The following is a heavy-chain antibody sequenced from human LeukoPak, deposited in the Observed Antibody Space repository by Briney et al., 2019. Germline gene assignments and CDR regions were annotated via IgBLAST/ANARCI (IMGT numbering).Heavy chain of an antibody. J-gene: IGHJ4*02. CDR1: GFTFSSYS. D-gene: IGHD2-21*01. V-gene: IGHV3-23*01. Sequence: GGSLRLSCAASGFTFSSYSMNWVRQAPGKGLEWVSAISGSGGSTYYADSVKGRFTISRDNSKNTLYLQMNSLRAEDTAVYYCAVVVIALDYWGQGTLVTVSS. CDR3: AVVVIALDY. CDR2: ISGSGGST.